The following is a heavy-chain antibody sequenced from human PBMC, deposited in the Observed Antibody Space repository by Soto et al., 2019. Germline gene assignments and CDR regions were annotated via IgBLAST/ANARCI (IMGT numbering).Heavy chain of an antibody. CDR1: GGTFSSYA. J-gene: IGHJ4*02. D-gene: IGHD2-2*01. CDR2: IIPIFGTA. CDR3: ASALVPAAVGELWYGEHFDY. Sequence: QVQLVQSGAEVKKPGSSVKVSCKASGGTFSSYAISWVRQAPGQGLEWMGGIIPIFGTANYAQKFQGRVTITADESTSTAYMELSSLRSEDTGVYYCASALVPAAVGELWYGEHFDYWGQGTLVTVSS. V-gene: IGHV1-69*12.